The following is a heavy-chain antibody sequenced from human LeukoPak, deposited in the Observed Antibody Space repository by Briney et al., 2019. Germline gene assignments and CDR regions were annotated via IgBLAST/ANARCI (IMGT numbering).Heavy chain of an antibody. CDR1: GFTFSSYS. Sequence: GGSLRLSCAASGFTFSSYSMNWVCQAPGKGLEWVSSISSSSSYIYYADSVKGRFTISRDNAKNSLYLQMNSLRAEDTAVYYCARSRGLSSSFHLFDYWGQGTLVTVSS. D-gene: IGHD6-13*01. J-gene: IGHJ4*02. CDR2: ISSSSSYI. CDR3: ARSRGLSSSFHLFDY. V-gene: IGHV3-21*01.